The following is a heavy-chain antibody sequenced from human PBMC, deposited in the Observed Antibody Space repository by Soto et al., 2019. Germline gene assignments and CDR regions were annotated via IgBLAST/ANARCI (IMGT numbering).Heavy chain of an antibody. CDR2: IIPILGIA. V-gene: IGHV1-69*02. CDR1: GGTFSSYT. J-gene: IGHJ3*02. D-gene: IGHD2-15*01. CDR3: ASSLGDIVVVVAANSGAFDI. Sequence: QVQLVQSGAEVKKPGSSVKVSCKASGGTFSSYTISWVRQAPGQGLEWMGRIIPILGIANYAQKFQGRVTITADKSTSTGYMELDRLRSEDTAGYLCASSLGDIVVVVAANSGAFDIWGQGTMVTVSS.